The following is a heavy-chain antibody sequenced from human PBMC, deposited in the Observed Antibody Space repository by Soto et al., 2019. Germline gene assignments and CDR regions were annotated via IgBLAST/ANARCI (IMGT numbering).Heavy chain of an antibody. Sequence: QVQLVQSGAEMKKPGASVKVSCKASGYTFTSYGVCWVRRAPGQGLEWMGWLSAYNGHTNYAQKLQGRVTMTTDTSTSTAYMELRSLRSDDTAVYFCARDRGSYALVYWGQGTLVTVSS. D-gene: IGHD1-26*01. CDR3: ARDRGSYALVY. CDR1: GYTFTSYG. J-gene: IGHJ4*02. CDR2: LSAYNGHT. V-gene: IGHV1-18*01.